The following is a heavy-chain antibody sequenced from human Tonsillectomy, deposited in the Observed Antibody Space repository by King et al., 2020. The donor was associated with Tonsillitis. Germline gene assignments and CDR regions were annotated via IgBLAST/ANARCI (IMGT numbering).Heavy chain of an antibody. D-gene: IGHD4-17*01. CDR2: IRYDGSNK. Sequence: VQLVQSGGGVVQPGGSLRLSCAASGFTFSSCGMHWVRQAPGKGLEWVAFIRYDGSNKYYADSVKGRFTISRDNSKNTLYLQMNSLRAEDTAVYYCAKEPYGDYFDYWGQGTLVTVSS. V-gene: IGHV3-30*02. CDR3: AKEPYGDYFDY. J-gene: IGHJ4*02. CDR1: GFTFSSCG.